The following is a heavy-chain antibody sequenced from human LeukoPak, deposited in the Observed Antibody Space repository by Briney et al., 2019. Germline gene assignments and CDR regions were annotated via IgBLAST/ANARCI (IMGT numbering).Heavy chain of an antibody. Sequence: GASVKVSCKASGYTFTGYYMHWVRQAPGQGLEWMGWINPNSGGTNSAQKFQGRVTMTSDTSISTAYMELSRLRSDDTAVDYCARDTAMAEFDYWGQGTLVTVSS. CDR1: GYTFTGYY. CDR2: INPNSGGT. D-gene: IGHD5-18*01. V-gene: IGHV1-2*02. J-gene: IGHJ4*02. CDR3: ARDTAMAEFDY.